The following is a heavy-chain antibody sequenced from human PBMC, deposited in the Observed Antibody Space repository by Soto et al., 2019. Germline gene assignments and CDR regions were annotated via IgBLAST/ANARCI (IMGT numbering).Heavy chain of an antibody. Sequence: QVQLVQSGAEVKKPGASVKVSCKASGYTFTSYGISWVRQAPGQGLEWMGWISAYNGNTKYAQKLQGRVTMTTDTATSTAYMELRRRRYDDTAVYYWARGLRWLWFGELPSYLYYLGQGTLVTVCS. CDR2: ISAYNGNT. CDR1: GYTFTSYG. J-gene: IGHJ4*02. D-gene: IGHD3-10*01. CDR3: ARGLRWLWFGELPSYLYY. V-gene: IGHV1-18*01.